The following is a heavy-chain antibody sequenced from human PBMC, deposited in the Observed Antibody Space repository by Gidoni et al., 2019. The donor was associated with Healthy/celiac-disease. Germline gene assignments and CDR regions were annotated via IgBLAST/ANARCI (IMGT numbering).Heavy chain of an antibody. CDR1: GFTFSNAW. D-gene: IGHD2-15*01. V-gene: IGHV3-15*01. Sequence: EVQLVESGGGLVKPGGSLRLSCAASGFTFSNAWMSWVRQAPGKGLEWVGRIKRKTDGGTTDYAAPVKGRFTISRDDSKNTLYLQMNSLKTEDTAVYYCTTDVGGIVVVVAAKDYWGQGTLVTVSS. CDR3: TTDVGGIVVVVAAKDY. CDR2: IKRKTDGGTT. J-gene: IGHJ4*02.